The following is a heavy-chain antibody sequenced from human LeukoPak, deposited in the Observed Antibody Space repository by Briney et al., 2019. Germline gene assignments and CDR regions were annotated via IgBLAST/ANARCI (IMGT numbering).Heavy chain of an antibody. Sequence: GGSLRLSCTASGFTFTNYWMSWVRQAPGKGLEWVANIKEDETEIRYLDSVKGRFTISRDNAKNSLYLQMGSLRAKDTAVYYCARVGSSWDILDYWGQGTLVTVSS. CDR3: ARVGSSWDILDY. J-gene: IGHJ4*02. D-gene: IGHD6-13*01. CDR2: IKEDETEI. CDR1: GFTFTNYW. V-gene: IGHV3-7*01.